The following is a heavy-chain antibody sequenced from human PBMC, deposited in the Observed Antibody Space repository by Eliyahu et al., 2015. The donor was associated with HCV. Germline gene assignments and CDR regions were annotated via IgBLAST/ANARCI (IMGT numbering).Heavy chain of an antibody. CDR1: GFAFGSSA. CDR2: IREDGNT. Sequence: EVQLFESGGGLIQPGGSLRLSCVASGFAFGSSAMAWVRQAPGKGLEWVSAIREDGNTYDAKSVKGRFAISRDTSKNTLHLQMNSLLAEDSAIYYCTRLKWGPGYYFESWGQGTLVTVTS. CDR3: TRLKWGPGYYFES. V-gene: IGHV3-23*01. D-gene: IGHD1-26*01. J-gene: IGHJ4*02.